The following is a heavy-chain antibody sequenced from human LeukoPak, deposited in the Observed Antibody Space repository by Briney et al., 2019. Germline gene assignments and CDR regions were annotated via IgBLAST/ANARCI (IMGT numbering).Heavy chain of an antibody. CDR1: GFTFSDYY. J-gene: IGHJ4*02. CDR2: ISGSGDNT. Sequence: PGGSLRLSCAASGFTFSDYYMSWIRQAPGKGLEWVSSISGSGDNTYYAESVKGRFTISRDNSKNTLFLQMNSLRAEDTAVFYCAKRSGYTTGWFFDFWGQGTLVTVSS. V-gene: IGHV3-23*01. CDR3: AKRSGYTTGWFFDF. D-gene: IGHD6-19*01.